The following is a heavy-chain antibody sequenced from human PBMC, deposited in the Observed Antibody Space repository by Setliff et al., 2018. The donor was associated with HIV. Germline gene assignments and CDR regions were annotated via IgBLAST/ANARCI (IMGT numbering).Heavy chain of an antibody. CDR1: GFTFSSYV. D-gene: IGHD5-18*01. J-gene: IGHJ4*02. V-gene: IGHV3-30*02. Sequence: PGGSLRLSCAASGFTFSSYVMHWVRQAPGKGLEWVALTWYDGRTTYYEDSVKGRFTISRDNSKNTVHLQMNSLRGEDTAMYYCVKDYVARRSYTYGYDYWGQGTLVTVSS. CDR3: VKDYVARRSYTYGYDY. CDR2: TWYDGRTT.